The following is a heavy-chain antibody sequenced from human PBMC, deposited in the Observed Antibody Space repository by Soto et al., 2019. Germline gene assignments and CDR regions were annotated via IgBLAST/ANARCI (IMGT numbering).Heavy chain of an antibody. D-gene: IGHD3-10*01. CDR1: GFTFRSYS. V-gene: IGHV3-48*01. CDR3: ASSIRGVIITGYGMDV. J-gene: IGHJ6*02. CDR2: ISIINRTI. Sequence: GGSLRLSCAASGFTFRSYSMNWVRQAPGKGLEWVSYISIINRTINYADSVKGRFIISRDNAKNSLYLQMNSLRAEDTAVYYCASSIRGVIITGYGMDVWGQGTTVTVSS.